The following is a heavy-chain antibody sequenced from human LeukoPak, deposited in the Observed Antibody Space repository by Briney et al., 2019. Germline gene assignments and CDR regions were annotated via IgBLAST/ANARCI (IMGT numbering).Heavy chain of an antibody. CDR2: INDGANSK. D-gene: IGHD5-12*01. J-gene: IGHJ4*02. V-gene: IGHV3-7*01. CDR3: ARVGYNDYDLDY. CDR1: SFTFSRYW. Sequence: TGGSLRLSCAASSFTFSRYWMSWVRQAPGKGLEWVANINDGANSKYYVDSVKGRFTISRDNAKNSLYLQMNSLRVEDTAVYYCARVGYNDYDLDYWGQGALVTVSS.